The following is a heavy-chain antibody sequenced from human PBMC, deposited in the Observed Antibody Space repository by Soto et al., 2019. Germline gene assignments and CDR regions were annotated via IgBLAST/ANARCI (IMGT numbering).Heavy chain of an antibody. J-gene: IGHJ3*02. Sequence: GESLKISCKGSGYSFTSYWIGWVRQMPGKGLEWMGLIYPSDSDTRYSPSFQGQVTISADKSIGTAYLQWSSLKASDTALYYCARPLEAAAAFDIWGQGTMVTVSS. V-gene: IGHV5-51*01. CDR1: GYSFTSYW. CDR2: IYPSDSDT. D-gene: IGHD6-25*01. CDR3: ARPLEAAAAFDI.